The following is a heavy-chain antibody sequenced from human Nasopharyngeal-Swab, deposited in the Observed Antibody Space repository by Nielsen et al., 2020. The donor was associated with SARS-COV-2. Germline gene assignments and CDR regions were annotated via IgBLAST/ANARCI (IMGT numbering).Heavy chain of an antibody. Sequence: GGSLRLCCTASGFTFTNHWMSWVRKAPGKGLEWVANIKTDGSDRYYVDSVRGRFTISRDNAKNSVDLQMNSLRVEDTAVYPCVRVVGWFDPWGQGTLVTVSS. D-gene: IGHD2-15*01. V-gene: IGHV3-7*01. J-gene: IGHJ5*02. CDR2: IKTDGSDR. CDR1: GFTFTNHW. CDR3: VRVVGWFDP.